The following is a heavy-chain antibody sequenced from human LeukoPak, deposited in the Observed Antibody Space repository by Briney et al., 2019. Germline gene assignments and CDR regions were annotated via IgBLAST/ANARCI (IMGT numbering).Heavy chain of an antibody. CDR3: ARGPYDYVWGSYRPYYFDY. D-gene: IGHD3-16*02. J-gene: IGHJ4*02. Sequence: GGSLRLSCEASGFTFSNYGIHWVRQVPGKGLEWVAVISNDASNAYSANSVKGRFTISRDNSKNTLYLQMNSLRAEDTAVYYCARGPYDYVWGSYRPYYFDYWGQGTLVTVSS. CDR2: ISNDASNA. V-gene: IGHV3-30*03. CDR1: GFTFSNYG.